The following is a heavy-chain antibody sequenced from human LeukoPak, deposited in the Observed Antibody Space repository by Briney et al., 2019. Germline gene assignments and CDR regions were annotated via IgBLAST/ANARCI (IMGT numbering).Heavy chain of an antibody. Sequence: GGSLRLSCAASGFTFSSYEMNWVRQAPGKGLEWVSYISSSGSTIYYADSVKGRFTISRDNSKNTLYLQMNSLRAEDTAVYYCASMVRGVIIRGGFYYYYYYMDVWGKGTTVTISS. CDR3: ASMVRGVIIRGGFYYYYYYMDV. J-gene: IGHJ6*03. CDR1: GFTFSSYE. V-gene: IGHV3-48*03. CDR2: ISSSGSTI. D-gene: IGHD3-10*01.